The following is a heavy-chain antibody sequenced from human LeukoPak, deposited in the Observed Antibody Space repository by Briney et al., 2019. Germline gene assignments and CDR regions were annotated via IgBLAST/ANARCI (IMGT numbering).Heavy chain of an antibody. CDR3: ARDMDTGPDLFDY. CDR1: GYTFTGYY. D-gene: IGHD5-18*01. V-gene: IGHV1-2*02. Sequence: GASVKVSCKASGYTFTGYYLPWVRQAPGQGLEWMGWINPNSGDTDYAQNFQGRVTMTRDTSISTAYLDLSRLRSDDTAVYYCARDMDTGPDLFDYWGQGTLVTVSS. J-gene: IGHJ4*02. CDR2: INPNSGDT.